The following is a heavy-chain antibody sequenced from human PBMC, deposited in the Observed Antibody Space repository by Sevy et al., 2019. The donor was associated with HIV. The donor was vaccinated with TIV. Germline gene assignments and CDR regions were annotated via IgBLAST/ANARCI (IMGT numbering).Heavy chain of an antibody. CDR1: VFTVSTNY. Sequence: GGSLRLSCAASVFTVSTNYRSWVRQPPGKGLEWVSVVYSGGTTYYADSVKGRFTISRDSPKNTLYLQMNGLRADDTAVYYCARAKAGDYFDYWGQGTLVTVSS. V-gene: IGHV3-53*01. CDR3: ARAKAGDYFDY. D-gene: IGHD4-17*01. CDR2: VYSGGTT. J-gene: IGHJ4*02.